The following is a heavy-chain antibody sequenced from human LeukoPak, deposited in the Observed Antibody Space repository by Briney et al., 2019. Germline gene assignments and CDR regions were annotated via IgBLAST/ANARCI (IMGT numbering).Heavy chain of an antibody. J-gene: IGHJ5*02. D-gene: IGHD3-22*01. Sequence: ASVNVSCKASGYTFTSYAMHWVRQAPGQRLEWMGGINAGNGDTNYSQKFQGRLTISRDTSASTAYMELSSLRSEDTAVYYCARENYYDSTGSTSDQWGQGTLVTVSS. V-gene: IGHV1-3*01. CDR1: GYTFTSYA. CDR2: INAGNGDT. CDR3: ARENYYDSTGSTSDQ.